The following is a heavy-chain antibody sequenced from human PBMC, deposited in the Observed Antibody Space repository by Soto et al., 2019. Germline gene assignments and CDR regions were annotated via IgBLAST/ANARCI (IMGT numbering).Heavy chain of an antibody. CDR2: IDPSDSYT. CDR1: GYSFTSYW. CDR3: AVHTIFGVELDY. J-gene: IGHJ4*02. Sequence: GESLKISCKGSGYSFTSYWISWVRQMPGKGLEWMGRIDPSDSYTNYSPSFQGHVTISADKSISTAYLQWSSLNASDTAMYYCAVHTIFGVELDYWGQGTLVTVSS. V-gene: IGHV5-10-1*01. D-gene: IGHD3-3*01.